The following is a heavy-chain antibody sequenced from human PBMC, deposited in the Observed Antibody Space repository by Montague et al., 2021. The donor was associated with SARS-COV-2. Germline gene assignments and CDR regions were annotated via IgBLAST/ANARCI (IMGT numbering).Heavy chain of an antibody. J-gene: IGHJ5*01. CDR2: IYYRGST. D-gene: IGHD2-15*01. CDR3: AREGSWNGFDL. V-gene: IGHV4-59*01. Sequence: SETLSLTCTVSGDSINSYYWSWIRQPPGKGLEWIGYIYYRGSTNYNPSLETRVTISVDPSKNQFSLKLSSVIAADTAVYYCAREGSWNGFDLWGQGTLVTVSA. CDR1: GDSINSYY.